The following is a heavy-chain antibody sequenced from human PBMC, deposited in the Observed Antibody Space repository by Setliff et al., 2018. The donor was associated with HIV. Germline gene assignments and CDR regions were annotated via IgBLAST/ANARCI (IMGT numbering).Heavy chain of an antibody. CDR2: INHSGST. V-gene: IGHV4-39*01. J-gene: IGHJ4*02. CDR3: ASGGVWFGELYFDY. Sequence: SETLSLTCTVSGDSISSGLYYWSWIRQPPGKGLEWIGEINHSGSTNYNPSLKSRVTISVDTSKNQLSLKLSSVTAADTAVYYCASGGVWFGELYFDYWGQGTLVTVSS. D-gene: IGHD3-10*01. CDR1: GDSISSGLYY.